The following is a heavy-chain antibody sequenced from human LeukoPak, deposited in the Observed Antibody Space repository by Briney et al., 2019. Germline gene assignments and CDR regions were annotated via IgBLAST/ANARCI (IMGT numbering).Heavy chain of an antibody. V-gene: IGHV4-30-2*01. CDR1: GGSISSGGYS. D-gene: IGHD3-22*01. J-gene: IGHJ4*02. CDR3: ARGHLPYYYDSSGYYLDY. CDR2: IYHSGST. Sequence: NPSETLSLTCAVSGGSISSGGYSWSWIRQPPGKGLEWIGYIYHSGSTYYNPSLKSRVTISVDRSKNQFSLKLSSVTAADTAVYYCARGHLPYYYDSSGYYLDYWGQGTLVTVSS.